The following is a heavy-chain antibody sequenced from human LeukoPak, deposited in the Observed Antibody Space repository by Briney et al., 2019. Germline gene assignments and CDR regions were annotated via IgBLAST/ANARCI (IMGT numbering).Heavy chain of an antibody. J-gene: IGHJ5*02. CDR1: GGSISSYY. CDR2: IYYSGST. CDR3: ARGAAALFWFDP. V-gene: IGHV4-59*08. D-gene: IGHD6-13*01. Sequence: PSGTLSLTCTVSGGSISSYYWSWIRQPPGKGLEWIGYIYYSGSTNYNPSLKSRVTISVDTSKNQFSLKLSSVTAADTAVYYCARGAAALFWFDPWGQGTLVTVSS.